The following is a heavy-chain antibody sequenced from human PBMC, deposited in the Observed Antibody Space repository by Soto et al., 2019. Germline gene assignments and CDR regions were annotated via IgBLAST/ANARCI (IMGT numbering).Heavy chain of an antibody. Sequence: SETLSLTCTVSGGSVSSGSYYWSWIRQPQGKGLEWIGYIYYSGSTNYNPSLKSRVTISVDTSKNHFSLKLSSMTAADTALYYCAGATNTYYDFWSAYGHTFWFDFWGQGPLVTVSS. J-gene: IGHJ5*01. D-gene: IGHD3-3*01. CDR1: GGSVSSGSYY. CDR3: AGATNTYYDFWSAYGHTFWFDF. V-gene: IGHV4-61*01. CDR2: IYYSGST.